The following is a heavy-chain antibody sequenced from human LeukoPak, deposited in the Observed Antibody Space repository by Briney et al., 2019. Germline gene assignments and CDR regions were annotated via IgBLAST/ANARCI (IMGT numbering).Heavy chain of an antibody. V-gene: IGHV7-4-1*02. CDR3: ARGVSSGWYRFEIWDGNY. J-gene: IGHJ4*02. D-gene: IGHD6-19*01. CDR2: INTNTGNP. Sequence: ASVKVSCKASGYTFTSYAMNWVRQAPGQGLEWMGWINTNTGNPTYAQGFTGRFVFSLDTSVSTAYLQISSLKAEDTAVYYCARGVSSGWYRFEIWDGNYWGRGTLVTVSS. CDR1: GYTFTSYA.